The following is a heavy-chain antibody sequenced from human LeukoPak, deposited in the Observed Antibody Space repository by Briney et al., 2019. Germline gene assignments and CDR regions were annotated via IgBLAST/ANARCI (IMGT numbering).Heavy chain of an antibody. J-gene: IGHJ3*02. D-gene: IGHD3-10*01. Sequence: GSLRLSCAASGFTFISYAMSWVRQAPGKGLEWVSAISGSGGSTYYADSVKGRFTISRDNSKNTLYLQMNSLRAEDTAVYYCAKDQYEYYYGSREGPYDAFDIWGQGTMVTVSS. CDR1: GFTFISYA. CDR3: AKDQYEYYYGSREGPYDAFDI. CDR2: ISGSGGST. V-gene: IGHV3-23*01.